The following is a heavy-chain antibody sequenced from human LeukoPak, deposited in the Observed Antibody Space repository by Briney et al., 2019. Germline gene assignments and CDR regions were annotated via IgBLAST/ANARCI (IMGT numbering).Heavy chain of an antibody. CDR3: ARGVEPLAANTLAY. D-gene: IGHD1-14*01. CDR2: LYSDGNT. J-gene: IGHJ4*02. V-gene: IGHV3-53*01. Sequence: GGSLRLSCAASGFTVITNDMTWVRQAPGKGLEWVSVLYSDGNTKYADSVQGRFTISRDNSKNTLYLEMNSLSPDDTAVHYCARGVEPLAANTLAYWGQGTLVTVSS. CDR1: GFTVITND.